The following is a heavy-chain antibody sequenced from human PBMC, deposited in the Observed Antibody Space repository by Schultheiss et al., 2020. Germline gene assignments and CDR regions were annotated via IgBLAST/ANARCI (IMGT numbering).Heavy chain of an antibody. D-gene: IGHD3-10*01. V-gene: IGHV4-4*02. CDR3: ARVNYYGSGSYAAYGIDV. CDR1: GGSISSSNW. Sequence: SETLSLTCAVSGGSISSSNWWSWVRQPPGKGLEWIGEIYHSGSTNYNPSLKSRVTISVDKSKNQFSLKLSSVTAADTAVYYCARVNYYGSGSYAAYGIDVWGQGTTVTVSS. J-gene: IGHJ6*02. CDR2: IYHSGST.